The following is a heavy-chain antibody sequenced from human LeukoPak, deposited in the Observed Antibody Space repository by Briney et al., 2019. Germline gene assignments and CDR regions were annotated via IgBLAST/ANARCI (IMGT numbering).Heavy chain of an antibody. CDR2: IFHRGIP. CDR3: ARSRFDAFDI. J-gene: IGHJ3*02. CDR1: DTSISNNW. Sequence: SETLSLTCDVSDTSISNNWWSWVRQSPGKGLEWIGEIFHRGIPNYNPSLKSRVTMSIDTSKNQFSLKLSSVTALDTAVYYCARSRFDAFDIWGQGTMVTVSS. D-gene: IGHD3-10*01. V-gene: IGHV4/OR15-8*01.